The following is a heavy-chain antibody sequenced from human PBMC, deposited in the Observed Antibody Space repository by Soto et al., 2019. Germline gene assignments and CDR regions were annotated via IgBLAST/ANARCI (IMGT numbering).Heavy chain of an antibody. D-gene: IGHD3-9*01. Sequence: SETLSLTCTVSGGSISSNYWSWIRQPPGKGLEWIGYIYYSGSTNYNPSLKSRVTISIDTSKNQFSLKLSSVTAADTAVYYCARGVRYVDRFDWGQGTQVTVSS. CDR2: IYYSGST. CDR3: ARGVRYVDRFD. CDR1: GGSISSNY. J-gene: IGHJ4*02. V-gene: IGHV4-59*01.